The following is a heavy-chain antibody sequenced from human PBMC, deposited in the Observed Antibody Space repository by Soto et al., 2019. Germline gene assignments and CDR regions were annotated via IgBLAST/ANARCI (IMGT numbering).Heavy chain of an antibody. V-gene: IGHV3-23*01. D-gene: IGHD6-13*01. J-gene: IGHJ4*02. CDR1: GFTFSSYA. CDR3: ARRSSSCYFDY. Sequence: EVQLLESGGGLVQPGGSLRLSCAASGFTFSSYAMNWVRQAPGKGLELVSVISGSDGSTYYADSVKGRFTISRGISKNTLNLQMNSLRAEDTAVYYCARRSSSCYFDYWGQGALVTVSS. CDR2: ISGSDGST.